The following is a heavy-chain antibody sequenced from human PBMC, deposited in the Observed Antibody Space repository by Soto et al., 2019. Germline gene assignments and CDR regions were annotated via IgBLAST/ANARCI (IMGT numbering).Heavy chain of an antibody. J-gene: IGHJ4*02. CDR2: IIPIFTTT. CDR3: ARPSGLLGQFSALVDY. D-gene: IGHD6-6*01. Sequence: QVQLVQSGSEVRRPGSSVKVSCKASGGSLSNSAIAWVRQAPGQGLEWLGMIIPIFTTTNYAQKFKDRLTITADGSTSTAYMELSGLKSEDTAVYFCARPSGLLGQFSALVDYWGQGTLVTVSS. CDR1: GGSLSNSA. V-gene: IGHV1-69*18.